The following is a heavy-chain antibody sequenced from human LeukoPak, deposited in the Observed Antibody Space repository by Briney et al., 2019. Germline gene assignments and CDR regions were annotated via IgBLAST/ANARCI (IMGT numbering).Heavy chain of an antibody. Sequence: SETLSLTCTVSGGSISSYYWSWIRQPPGKGLEWIGYTYYIGTTNYNPSLKSRVTISVDTSKNQFSLKLSSVTAADTAVYYCARHHNPRHTYYYDSSGYPYFDYWGQGTLVTVSS. CDR2: TYYIGTT. CDR1: GGSISSYY. J-gene: IGHJ4*02. D-gene: IGHD3-22*01. CDR3: ARHHNPRHTYYYDSSGYPYFDY. V-gene: IGHV4-59*08.